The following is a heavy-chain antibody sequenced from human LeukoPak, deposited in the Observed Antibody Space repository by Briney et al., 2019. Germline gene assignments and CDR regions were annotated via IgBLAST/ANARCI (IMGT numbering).Heavy chain of an antibody. V-gene: IGHV4-34*01. D-gene: IGHD6-19*01. CDR2: INHSGST. CDR1: GVSFSGYY. Sequence: SETLSLTCAVYGVSFSGYYWSWIRQPPGKGLEWIGEINHSGSTNYNPSLKSRVTISVDTSKNQFSLKLSSVTAADTAVYYCARENSGWYTYWYYYMDVWGKGTTVTISS. J-gene: IGHJ6*03. CDR3: ARENSGWYTYWYYYMDV.